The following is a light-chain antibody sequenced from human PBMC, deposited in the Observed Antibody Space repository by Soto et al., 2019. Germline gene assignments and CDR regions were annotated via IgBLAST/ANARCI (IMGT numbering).Light chain of an antibody. CDR1: HSVGSN. CDR3: QQRRNWLLT. J-gene: IGKJ4*01. Sequence: VMTQSPTTLSVSPGETATLSCRASHSVGSNLAWYQQNPGQAPRLLIYGASTRATGVPARFSGSGSATQFTLTISGLEPEDVAVYYCQQRRNWLLTFGGGTKVEI. V-gene: IGKV3-15*01. CDR2: GAS.